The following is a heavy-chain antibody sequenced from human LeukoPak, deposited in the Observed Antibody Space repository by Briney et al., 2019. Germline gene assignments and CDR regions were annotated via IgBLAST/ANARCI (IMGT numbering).Heavy chain of an antibody. V-gene: IGHV3-23*01. CDR3: AKDRSGGYSGLFDY. J-gene: IGHJ4*02. CDR1: GFSFSSYA. CDR2: ISGSGGST. Sequence: PGGSLRLSCAASGFSFSSYAMSWVRQAPGKGLEWVSSISGSGGSTYYADSVKGRFTISRDKSKNTLYLQMNSLRAEDTAVYYCAKDRSGGYSGLFDYWGQGTLVTVSS. D-gene: IGHD1-26*01.